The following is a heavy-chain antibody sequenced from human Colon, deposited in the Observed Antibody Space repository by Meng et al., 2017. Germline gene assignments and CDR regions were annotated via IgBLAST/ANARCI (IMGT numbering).Heavy chain of an antibody. CDR1: GFMFSGYY. Sequence: GESLKISCAASGFMFSGYYMYWVRQTPGKGLVWVSRINPDGSAISYADSVKGRFTISRDNAKNTLYLQMNGLRGEDTALYYCARDLMWNALDLWGQGTMVTVSS. D-gene: IGHD2-21*01. CDR2: INPDGSAI. CDR3: ARDLMWNALDL. V-gene: IGHV3-74*01. J-gene: IGHJ3*01.